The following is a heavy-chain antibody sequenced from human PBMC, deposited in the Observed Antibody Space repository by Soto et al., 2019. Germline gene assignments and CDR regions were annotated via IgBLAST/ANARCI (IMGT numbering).Heavy chain of an antibody. CDR2: IIPIFGTA. Sequence: SVKVSCKASGGTFSSYAINWVRQAPGQGLEWMGGIIPIFGTANYAQKFQGRVTITADESTSTAYMELSSLRSEDTAVYYCARAVVVPAAISHYYYGMDVWGQGTTVTVSS. J-gene: IGHJ6*02. V-gene: IGHV1-69*13. CDR3: ARAVVVPAAISHYYYGMDV. CDR1: GGTFSSYA. D-gene: IGHD2-2*01.